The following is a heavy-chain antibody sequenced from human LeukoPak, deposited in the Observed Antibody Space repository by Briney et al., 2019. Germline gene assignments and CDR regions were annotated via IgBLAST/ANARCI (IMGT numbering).Heavy chain of an antibody. CDR3: ASLVVVPAAMVSYYYMDV. CDR1: GFTFSSYW. J-gene: IGHJ6*03. Sequence: GGSLRLSCAASGFTFSSYWMHWVRQAPGKGLVWVSRINSDGSSTSYADSVKGRFTIPRDNAKNTLYLQMNSLRAEDTAVYYCASLVVVPAAMVSYYYMDVWGKGTTVTVSS. V-gene: IGHV3-74*01. D-gene: IGHD2-2*01. CDR2: INSDGSST.